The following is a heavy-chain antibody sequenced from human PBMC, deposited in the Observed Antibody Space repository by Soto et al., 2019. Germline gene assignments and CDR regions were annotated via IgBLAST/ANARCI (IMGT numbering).Heavy chain of an antibody. CDR3: ARGGSYYYDSSGYYFGY. CDR1: GGSISSGDYY. D-gene: IGHD3-22*01. Sequence: SETLSLTCTVSGGSISSGDYYWSWIRQPPGKGLEWIGYIYYSGSTYYNPSLKSRVTISVDTSKNQFSLKLSSVTAADTAVYYCARGGSYYYDSSGYYFGYWGRGTLVTVSS. J-gene: IGHJ4*02. CDR2: IYYSGST. V-gene: IGHV4-30-4*01.